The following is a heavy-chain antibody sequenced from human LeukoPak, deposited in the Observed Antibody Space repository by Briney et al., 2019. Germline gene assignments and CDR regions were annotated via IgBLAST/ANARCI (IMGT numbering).Heavy chain of an antibody. D-gene: IGHD3-22*01. J-gene: IGHJ3*02. CDR2: ISAYNGNT. CDR3: ARAQLYYYDSSGDAFDI. CDR1: GYTFTSYG. Sequence: ASVKVSCKASGYTFTSYGISWVRQAPGQGLEWMGWISAYNGNTNYAQKLQGRVTMTTDTSTSTAYMELRSLRSDDTAVYYCARAQLYYYDSSGDAFDIWGQGTMVTVSS. V-gene: IGHV1-18*01.